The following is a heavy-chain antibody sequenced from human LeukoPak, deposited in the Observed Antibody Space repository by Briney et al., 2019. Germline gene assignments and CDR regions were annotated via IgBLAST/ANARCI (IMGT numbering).Heavy chain of an antibody. Sequence: SETLSLTCTVSGGSISSSSYYWGWIRQPPGKGLEWIGSIYYSGSTYYNPSLKSRVTISVDTSKNQFSLKLSSVTAADTAVYYCARDGGPYSYGPPIDYWGQGTLVTVSS. CDR2: IYYSGST. V-gene: IGHV4-39*07. CDR3: ARDGGPYSYGPPIDY. D-gene: IGHD5-18*01. CDR1: GGSISSSSYY. J-gene: IGHJ4*02.